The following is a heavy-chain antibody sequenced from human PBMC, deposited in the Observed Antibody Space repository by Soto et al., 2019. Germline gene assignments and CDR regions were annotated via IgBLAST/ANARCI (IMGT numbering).Heavy chain of an antibody. CDR2: INPNSGDT. V-gene: IGHV1-2*02. Sequence: QVQLVQSGAEVKKPGASVKVSCKASVFSVDTTYCIHWVRRAPGQGLEWMGSINPNSGDTNYAQAFPGRVTMTRDTSISTAYMEVSSLTSDDTAVYYCGSPRSGPSPDVGHWGHGTVVTVSS. CDR3: GSPRSGPSPDVGH. CDR1: VFSVDTTYC. J-gene: IGHJ4*01. D-gene: IGHD2-15*01.